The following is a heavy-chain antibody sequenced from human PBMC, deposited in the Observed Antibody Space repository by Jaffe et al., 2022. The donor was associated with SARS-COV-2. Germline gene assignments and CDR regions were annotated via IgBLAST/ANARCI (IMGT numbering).Heavy chain of an antibody. J-gene: IGHJ4*02. CDR3: ARDSGSYSRVFDY. Sequence: QVQLQESGPGLVKPSETLSLTCTVSGGSISSYYWSWIRQPPGKGLEWIGYIYYSGSTNYNPSLKSRVTISVDTSKNQFSLKLSSVTAADTAVYYCARDSGSYSRVFDYWGQGTLVTVSS. CDR2: IYYSGST. V-gene: IGHV4-59*01. D-gene: IGHD1-26*01. CDR1: GGSISSYY.